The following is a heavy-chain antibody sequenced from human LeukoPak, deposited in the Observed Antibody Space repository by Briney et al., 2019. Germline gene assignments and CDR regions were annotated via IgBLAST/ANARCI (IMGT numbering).Heavy chain of an antibody. D-gene: IGHD1-26*01. CDR2: IKGDGSEK. CDR1: GFTFSTYW. V-gene: IGHV3-7*01. Sequence: GGSLRLSCAASGFTFSTYWMSWVRQAPGKGLEWVANIKGDGSEKNYVGSVKGRFTISRDNAKNSLCLQMNSLRAEDTAVYYCAKDSPFGGNWGQGTLVTVSS. CDR3: AKDSPFGGN. J-gene: IGHJ4*02.